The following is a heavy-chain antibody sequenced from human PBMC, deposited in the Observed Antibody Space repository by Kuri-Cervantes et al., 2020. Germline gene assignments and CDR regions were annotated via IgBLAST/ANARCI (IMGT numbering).Heavy chain of an antibody. J-gene: IGHJ4*02. CDR3: TKGSLATVTFNYFDN. CDR1: GPTLSSHG. V-gene: IGHV3-30*18. Sequence: GESLKISCAASGPTLSSHGMHWVRQAPGKGLEWVAVISYDGDNQYYAGSVKGRFTFSRDNSKNTVYLQMNSLSPEDTAVYYCTKGSLATVTFNYFDNWGQGTQVTVSS. D-gene: IGHD4-17*01. CDR2: ISYDGDNQ.